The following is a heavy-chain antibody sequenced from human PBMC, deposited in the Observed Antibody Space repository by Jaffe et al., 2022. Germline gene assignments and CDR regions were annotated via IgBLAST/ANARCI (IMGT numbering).Heavy chain of an antibody. Sequence: EVQLVESGGGLVQPGGSLRLSCAASGFTFSSYWMSWVRQAPGKGLEWVANIKQDGSEKYYVDSVKGRFTISRDNAKNSLYLQMNSLRAEDTAVYYCARGGGYYYYYMDVWGKGTTVTVSS. CDR3: ARGGGYYYYYMDV. CDR2: IKQDGSEK. V-gene: IGHV3-7*01. CDR1: GFTFSSYW. D-gene: IGHD3-16*01. J-gene: IGHJ6*03.